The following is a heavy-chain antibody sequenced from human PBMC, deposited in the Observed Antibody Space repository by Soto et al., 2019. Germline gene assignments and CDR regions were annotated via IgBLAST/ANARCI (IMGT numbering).Heavy chain of an antibody. V-gene: IGHV4-31*03. J-gene: IGHJ6*03. D-gene: IGHD2-15*01. Sequence: PSETLSLTCTVSGGSISSGGYYWSWIRQHPGKGLEWIGYIYYSGSTYYNPSLKSRVTISVDTSKNQFSLKLSSVTAADTAVYYCARSGYCSGGSCYGAYYYYYYMDVWGKGTTVTVSS. CDR2: IYYSGST. CDR1: GGSISSGGYY. CDR3: ARSGYCSGGSCYGAYYYYYYMDV.